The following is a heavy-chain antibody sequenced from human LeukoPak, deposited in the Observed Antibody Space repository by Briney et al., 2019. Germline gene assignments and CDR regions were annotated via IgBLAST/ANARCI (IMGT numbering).Heavy chain of an antibody. J-gene: IGHJ4*02. CDR1: GSSISSGSYY. V-gene: IGHV4-61*02. D-gene: IGHD3-10*01. CDR2: IYTSGST. Sequence: SVTLSLTCTGSGSSISSGSYYWSWIRQPAGKGLEWIGRIYTSGSTNYNPCLKGRVTISVVTSKNLFFMRLRSVTAADTAVYYCAREGRFGEGVDYWGQGTLVTVSS. CDR3: AREGRFGEGVDY.